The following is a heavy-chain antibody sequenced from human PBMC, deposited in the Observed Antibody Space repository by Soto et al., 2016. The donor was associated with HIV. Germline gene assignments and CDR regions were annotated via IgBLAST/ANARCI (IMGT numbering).Heavy chain of an antibody. V-gene: IGHV3-15*01. CDR2: IKSKTDGGTT. CDR1: GFSFSNAW. CDR3: ITDPDYGSGGLGDLTT. J-gene: IGHJ4*02. D-gene: IGHD3-16*01. Sequence: EVQLVESGGGLVKPGGSHRLSCAASGFSFSNAWMSWVRQAPGKGLEWVGRIKSKTDGGTTDYAAPIKGRFTISRDDSKNTLYLQMNSLKTXDTAVYYCITDPDYGSGGLGDLTTWGQGTLVTVSS.